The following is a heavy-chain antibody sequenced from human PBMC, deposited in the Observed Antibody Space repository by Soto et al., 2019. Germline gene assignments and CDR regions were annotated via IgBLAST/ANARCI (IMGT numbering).Heavy chain of an antibody. J-gene: IGHJ6*02. CDR3: ARDAEWELLPDYYYGMDV. CDR1: GGTFSSYA. D-gene: IGHD1-26*01. V-gene: IGHV1-69*13. Sequence: ASVKVSCKASGGTFSSYAISWVRQAPGQGLEWMGGIIPIFGTANYAQKFQGRVTITADESTSTAYMELSSLRSEDTAVYYCARDAEWELLPDYYYGMDVWGQGTTVTVSS. CDR2: IIPIFGTA.